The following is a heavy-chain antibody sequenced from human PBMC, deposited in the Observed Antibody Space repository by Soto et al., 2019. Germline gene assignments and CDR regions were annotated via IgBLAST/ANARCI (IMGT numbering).Heavy chain of an antibody. CDR1: AGSVYTDYL. D-gene: IGHD1-26*01. J-gene: IGHJ4*02. V-gene: IGHV4-4*02. CDR3: ARGVDYRWVY. Sequence: SETLSLTCAVSAGSVYTDYLWSCVRQAPGKGLEWIGEVHHSGTTNYIQSLASRLTMSVDKSGNQASLELTSVAAADSAVYYCARGVDYRWVYWGQGTLVTVSS. CDR2: VHHSGTT.